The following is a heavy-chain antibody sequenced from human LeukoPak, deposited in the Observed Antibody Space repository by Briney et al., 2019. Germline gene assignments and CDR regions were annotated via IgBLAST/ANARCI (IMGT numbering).Heavy chain of an antibody. D-gene: IGHD6-19*01. Sequence: ASVKVSCKSSGYTFTVYYMHWVRQAPGQGLEWMGWINPNSGGTNYAQKFQGRVTMTRDTSISTAYMELSRLRSDDTAVYYCARARRVSLQWLPKSNWFDPWGQGTLVTVSS. J-gene: IGHJ5*02. CDR2: INPNSGGT. CDR3: ARARRVSLQWLPKSNWFDP. V-gene: IGHV1-2*02. CDR1: GYTFTVYY.